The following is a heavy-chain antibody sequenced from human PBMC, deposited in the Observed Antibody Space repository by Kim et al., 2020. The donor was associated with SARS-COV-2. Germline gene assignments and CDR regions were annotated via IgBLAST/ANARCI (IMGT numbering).Heavy chain of an antibody. CDR1: GYTFTSYA. D-gene: IGHD3-10*01. CDR3: ARGILELLWFGVCDFYY. V-gene: IGHV1-18*01. J-gene: IGHJ4*01. CDR2: ISAYNGNA. Sequence: ASVKVSCKASGYTFTSYAISWVRQAPGQGLEWMGGISAYNGNANYAQKLQGRVTITTDKSTSTAYMELRSLRSDDTAVYYCARGILELLWFGVCDFYYWG.